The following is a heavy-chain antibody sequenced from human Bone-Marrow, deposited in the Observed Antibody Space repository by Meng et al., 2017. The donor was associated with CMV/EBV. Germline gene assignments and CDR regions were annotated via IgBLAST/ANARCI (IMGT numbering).Heavy chain of an antibody. CDR3: ASPRYCSSTSCPYYYGMDV. CDR2: IYYSGST. J-gene: IGHJ6*02. CDR1: GGSISSSSYY. Sequence: SETLSLTCTVSGGSISSSSYYWGWIRQPPGKGLEWIGSIYYSGSTYYNPSLKSRVTISVDTSKNQFSLKLSSVTAADTAVYYCASPRYCSSTSCPYYYGMDVWGRGTTVTVSS. D-gene: IGHD2-2*01. V-gene: IGHV4-39*01.